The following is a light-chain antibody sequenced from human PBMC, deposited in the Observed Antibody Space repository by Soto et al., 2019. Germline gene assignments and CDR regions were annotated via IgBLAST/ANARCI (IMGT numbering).Light chain of an antibody. CDR3: QRYGDSPPNT. J-gene: IGKJ2*01. CDR1: QSVNSRF. Sequence: EIVLTQSPGTLSLSPGESATLSCRASQSVNSRFLAWYQHKPGQAPRLLIYAASTRASGIPDRFSGSTSGTDFTLTISRLEPEDFAVYYCQRYGDSPPNTCGQGTKLEIK. V-gene: IGKV3-20*01. CDR2: AAS.